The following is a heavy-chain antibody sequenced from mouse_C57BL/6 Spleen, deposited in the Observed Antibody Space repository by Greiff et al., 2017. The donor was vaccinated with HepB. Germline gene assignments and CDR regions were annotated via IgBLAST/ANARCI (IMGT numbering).Heavy chain of an antibody. CDR1: GYTFTSYW. CDR3: ARVVTTVYFDY. V-gene: IGHV1-52*01. Sequence: QVQLQQSGAELVRPGSSVKLSCKASGYTFTSYWMHWVKQRPIQGLEWIGNIDPSDSETHYNQKFKDKATLTVDKSSSTAYMQLSSLTSEDSAVYYCARVVTTVYFDYWGQGTTLTVSS. CDR2: IDPSDSET. J-gene: IGHJ2*01. D-gene: IGHD2-2*01.